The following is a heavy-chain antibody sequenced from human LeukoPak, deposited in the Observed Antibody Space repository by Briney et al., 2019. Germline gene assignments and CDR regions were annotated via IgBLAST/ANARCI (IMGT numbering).Heavy chain of an antibody. CDR3: SRHLYSSAWYEEN. Sequence: GGSLRLSCAASGFTFSGSAVLWLRQASGKGLEWVGRIRSKADSHATAYAASVQGRFTISRDDSNNTAYLHMNSLKIEDAAVYFCSRHLYSSAWYEENWGQGTLVTVSS. CDR1: GFTFSGSA. D-gene: IGHD6-19*01. V-gene: IGHV3-73*01. CDR2: IRSKADSHAT. J-gene: IGHJ4*02.